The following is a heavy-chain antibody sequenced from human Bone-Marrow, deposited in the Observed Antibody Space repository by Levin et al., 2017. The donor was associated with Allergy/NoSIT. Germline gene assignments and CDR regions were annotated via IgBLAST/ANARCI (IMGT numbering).Heavy chain of an antibody. CDR3: AHKTTWGLGVWFDP. V-gene: IGHV2-5*02. J-gene: IGHJ5*02. D-gene: IGHD7-27*01. CDR2: IYWDDDK. CDR1: GFSLNTSGVG. Sequence: ESGPTLVKPTQTLTLTCTFSGFSLNTSGVGVGWIRQRPGEALEWLALIYWDDDKRYSPSLKSRLTITKDTSKNHVVLTLTNMDPVDTATYYCAHKTTWGLGVWFDPWGQGTLVTVSS.